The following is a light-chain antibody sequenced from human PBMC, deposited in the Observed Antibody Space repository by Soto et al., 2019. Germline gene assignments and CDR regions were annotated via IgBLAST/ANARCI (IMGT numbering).Light chain of an antibody. CDR3: QQRSSWRGYT. Sequence: EIVLTQSPATLSLSPGERATLSCRASQSVSSYLAWYQQKPGQAPRLLIYDASNRATGIPARFSGSGSGTDFTLTISSLEPEDFAVYYCQQRSSWRGYTFGQGTKLEIK. V-gene: IGKV3-11*01. CDR1: QSVSSY. J-gene: IGKJ2*01. CDR2: DAS.